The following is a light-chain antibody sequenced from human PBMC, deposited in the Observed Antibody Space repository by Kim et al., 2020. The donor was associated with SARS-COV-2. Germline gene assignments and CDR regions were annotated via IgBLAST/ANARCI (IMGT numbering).Light chain of an antibody. J-gene: IGLJ2*01. CDR3: GTWDNKLSAGV. CDR1: SSNIGNKY. V-gene: IGLV1-51*01. Sequence: GQKVTISCSGSSSNIGNKYVSWYHQLPGTTPKLLIYDNDKRPSGIPDRFSGSKSGTSATLGIAALQTGDEAVYYCGTWDNKLSAGVFGGGTQLTVL. CDR2: DND.